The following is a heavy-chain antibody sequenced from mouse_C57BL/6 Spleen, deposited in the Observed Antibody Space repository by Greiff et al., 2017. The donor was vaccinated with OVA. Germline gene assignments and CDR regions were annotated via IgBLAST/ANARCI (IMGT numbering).Heavy chain of an antibody. J-gene: IGHJ4*01. Sequence: EVKLVESGPGLVKPSQSLSLTCSVTGYSITSGYYWNWIRQFPGNKLEWMGYISYDGSNNYNPSLKNRISITRDTSKNQFFLKLNSVTTEDTATYYCARCWYYAMDYWGQGTSVTVSS. CDR1: GYSITSGYY. CDR3: ARCWYYAMDY. V-gene: IGHV3-6*01. CDR2: ISYDGSN.